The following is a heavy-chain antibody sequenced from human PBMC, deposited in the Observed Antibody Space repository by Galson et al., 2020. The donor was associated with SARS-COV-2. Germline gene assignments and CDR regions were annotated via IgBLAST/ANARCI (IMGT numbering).Heavy chain of an antibody. D-gene: IGHD5-18*01. CDR3: AREGATPIQLWLEGWFDP. CDR2: ISYDGSNK. CDR1: GFTFSSYA. Sequence: TGGSLRLSCAASGFTFSSYAMHWVRQAPGKGLEWVAVISYDGSNKYYADSVKGRFTISRDNSENTLYLQMNSLRAEDTAVYYCAREGATPIQLWLEGWFDPWGQGTLVTVSS. J-gene: IGHJ5*02. V-gene: IGHV3-30-3*01.